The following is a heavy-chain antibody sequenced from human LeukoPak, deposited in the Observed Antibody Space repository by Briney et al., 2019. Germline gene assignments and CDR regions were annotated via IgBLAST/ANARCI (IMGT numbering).Heavy chain of an antibody. CDR2: IYYSGST. D-gene: IGHD6-19*01. CDR3: ARNADVTVASVTFDY. V-gene: IGHV4-39*01. J-gene: IGHJ4*02. Sequence: PSETLSLTCTVSGGSISSSSYCWGWIRQPPGKGLEWIGSIYYSGSTYYNPSLKSRVTISVDTSKNQFSLRVSFMTAADTAVYFCARNADVTVASVTFDYWGQGTLVTVSS. CDR1: GGSISSSSYC.